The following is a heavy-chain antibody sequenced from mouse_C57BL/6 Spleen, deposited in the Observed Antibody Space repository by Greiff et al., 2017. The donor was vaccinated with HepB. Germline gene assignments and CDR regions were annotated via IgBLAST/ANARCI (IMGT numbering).Heavy chain of an antibody. J-gene: IGHJ2*01. CDR2: INPNNGGT. D-gene: IGHD1-1*02. CDR1: GYTFTDYY. CDR3: APRGYYLDY. Sequence: EVQLQQSGPELVKPGASVKISCKASGYTFTDYYMNWVKQSHGKSLEWIGDINPNNGGTSYNQKFKGKATLTVDKSPSTAYMELRSLTSEDSAVYYCAPRGYYLDYWGQGTTLTVSS. V-gene: IGHV1-26*01.